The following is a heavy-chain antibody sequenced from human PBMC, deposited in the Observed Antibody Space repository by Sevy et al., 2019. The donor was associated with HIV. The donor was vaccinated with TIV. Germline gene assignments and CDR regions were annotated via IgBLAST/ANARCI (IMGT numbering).Heavy chain of an antibody. CDR2: IYYSGST. CDR1: GGSMRNFY. V-gene: IGHV4-59*13. CDR3: ARSGFLVWEGSTRGPRNWFDP. D-gene: IGHD3-3*01. Sequence: SETLSLTCSVSGGSMRNFYWSWIRQPPGKGLEWIGNIYYSGSTKYNPSLKSRVTMSVDTSKNQFSLKLSSVTAADTAVYYCARSGFLVWEGSTRGPRNWFDPWGQGTLVTVSS. J-gene: IGHJ5*02.